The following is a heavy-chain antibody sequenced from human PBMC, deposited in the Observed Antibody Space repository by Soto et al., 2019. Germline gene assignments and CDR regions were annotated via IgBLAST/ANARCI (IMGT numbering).Heavy chain of an antibody. Sequence: SETLSLTCTVSGDSISTDYWSWIRQSPGKGLEGIGFIYYGGSTNYNPALKSRVTISVDTPKNNFSLKLSSVTAADTAVYYCAKNCNWGSLVHWGQGTLVTVSS. J-gene: IGHJ4*02. CDR2: IYYGGST. CDR1: GDSISTDY. V-gene: IGHV4-59*08. CDR3: AKNCNWGSLVH. D-gene: IGHD7-27*01.